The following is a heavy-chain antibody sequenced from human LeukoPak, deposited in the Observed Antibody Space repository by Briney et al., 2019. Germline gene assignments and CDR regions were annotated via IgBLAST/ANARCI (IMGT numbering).Heavy chain of an antibody. V-gene: IGHV4-30-2*01. CDR2: IYHSGST. J-gene: IGHJ4*02. CDR3: ARETPSCYLDY. CDR1: GGSISSGGYY. Sequence: SETLSLTCTVSGGSISSGGYYWSWIRQPPGKGLEWIGYIYHSGSTYYNPSLKSRVTISVDRSKNQFSLKLSSVTAADTAVYYCARETPSCYLDYWGQGTLVTVSS. D-gene: IGHD2-2*01.